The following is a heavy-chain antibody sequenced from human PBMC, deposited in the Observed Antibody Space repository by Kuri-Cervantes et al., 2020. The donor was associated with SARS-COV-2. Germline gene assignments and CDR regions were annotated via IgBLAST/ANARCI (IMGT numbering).Heavy chain of an antibody. J-gene: IGHJ4*02. CDR1: GYTFTSYG. Sequence: ASVKVSCKASGYTFTSYGISWVRQAPGQGLEWMGWISAYSGNTNYAQKLQGRVTMTTDTSTSTVYMELSSLRSEDTAVYYCAREVGGITIFGVVPNSQFDYWGQGTLVTVSS. CDR3: AREVGGITIFGVVPNSQFDY. CDR2: ISAYSGNT. D-gene: IGHD3-3*01. V-gene: IGHV1-18*01.